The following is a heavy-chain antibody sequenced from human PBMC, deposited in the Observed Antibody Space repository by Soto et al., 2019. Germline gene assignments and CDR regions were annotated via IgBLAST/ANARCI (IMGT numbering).Heavy chain of an antibody. CDR2: ISYDGSNK. V-gene: IGHV3-30-3*01. CDR3: AREGAHYYDSSGYYSGPDH. D-gene: IGHD3-22*01. J-gene: IGHJ4*02. CDR1: GFTFSSYA. Sequence: GGSLRLSCAASGFTFSSYAMHWVRQAPGKGLEWVAVISYDGSNKYYADSVKGRFTISRDNSKNTLYLQMNSLRAEDTAVYYCAREGAHYYDSSGYYSGPDHWGQGTLVTVSS.